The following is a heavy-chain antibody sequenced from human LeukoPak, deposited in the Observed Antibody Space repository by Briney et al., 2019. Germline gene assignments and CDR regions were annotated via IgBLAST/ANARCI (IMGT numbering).Heavy chain of an antibody. J-gene: IGHJ4*02. CDR3: ARLSSNGATYFDY. D-gene: IGHD6-13*01. CDR2: IYRGVST. V-gene: IGHV4-39*01. CDR1: GDSTSSSTYY. Sequence: SETLSLTCTVSGDSTSSSTYYWGWIRQPPGKGLEWIGKIYRGVSTHYNPSLKSRVTISIDTSKNQFSLKLSSVTAADTAVYYCARLSSNGATYFDYWGQGTLVTVSS.